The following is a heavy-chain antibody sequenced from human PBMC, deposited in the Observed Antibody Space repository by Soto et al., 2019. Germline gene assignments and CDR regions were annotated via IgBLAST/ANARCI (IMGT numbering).Heavy chain of an antibody. CDR3: ARGTVFGVTIPPAL. CDR2: ISSSSTTI. Sequence: GGSLRLSCAASGFTFPEYIMNWVRQAPGKGLEFISYISSSSTTIYYADSVKGRFTISRDNAKNSLYLQMNSLRDEDTAVYYWARGTVFGVTIPPALWGQGTTVTVSS. V-gene: IGHV3-48*02. D-gene: IGHD3-3*01. CDR1: GFTFPEYI. J-gene: IGHJ6*02.